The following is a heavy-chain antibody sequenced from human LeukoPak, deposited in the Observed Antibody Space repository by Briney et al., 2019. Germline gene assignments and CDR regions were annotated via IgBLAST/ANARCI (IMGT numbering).Heavy chain of an antibody. V-gene: IGHV4-59*01. CDR2: IYDSGTT. CDR3: ARLFSSSSGRAFDV. J-gene: IGHJ3*01. Sequence: SETLSLTCNVSGGSINSYYWSCIRQPPGKGLEWIGYIYDSGTTNYTPSLKSRVTISVDTSKNQFSLKLNSVTAADTAVYYCARLFSSSSGRAFDVWGQGTMVTVSS. D-gene: IGHD6-6*01. CDR1: GGSINSYY.